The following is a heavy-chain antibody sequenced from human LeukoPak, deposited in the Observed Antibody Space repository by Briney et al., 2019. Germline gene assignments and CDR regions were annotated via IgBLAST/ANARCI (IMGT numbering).Heavy chain of an antibody. CDR1: GFTFDDYT. CDR3: ARAAYSSTWYSRYFDL. J-gene: IGHJ2*01. Sequence: GGSLRLSCAASGFTFDDYTMHWVRHAPGKGLEWVSLISWDGGSTYYADSVKGRFTISRDTSKNSLYLQMNSLRAGDTAVYYCARAAYSSTWYSRYFDLWGRGTLVTVSS. D-gene: IGHD6-13*01. V-gene: IGHV3-43*01. CDR2: ISWDGGST.